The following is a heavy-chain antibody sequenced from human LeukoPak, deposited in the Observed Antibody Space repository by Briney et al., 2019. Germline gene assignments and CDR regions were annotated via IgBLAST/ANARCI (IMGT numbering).Heavy chain of an antibody. CDR3: ARGGPWDLPVGKFDY. CDR2: TYYKSKWYK. J-gene: IGHJ4*02. V-gene: IGHV6-1*01. D-gene: IGHD1-26*01. Sequence: PSQTLSLTCAISGDSVSSNSAAWNWIRQSPSRGLEWLGRTYYKSKWYKDYAGSVNSRITINPDTSKNQFSLQLNSVTPEDTAVYYCARGGPWDLPVGKFDYWGQGALVTVSS. CDR1: GDSVSSNSAA.